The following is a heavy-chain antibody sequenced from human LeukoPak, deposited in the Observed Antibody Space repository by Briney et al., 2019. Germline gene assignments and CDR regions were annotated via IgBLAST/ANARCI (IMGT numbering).Heavy chain of an antibody. CDR3: ARDAKYYYGSRTYFFFEY. J-gene: IGHJ4*02. CDR2: IYYSGST. V-gene: IGHV4-59*12. D-gene: IGHD3-10*01. Sequence: PSETLSLTCTVSGGSISSYYWSWIRQPPGKGLEWIGYIYYSGSTNYNPSLKSRVTMSIDTSKNQFSLKLSSITAADTAVYYCARDAKYYYGSRTYFFFEYWGQGTPLTVSS. CDR1: GGSISSYY.